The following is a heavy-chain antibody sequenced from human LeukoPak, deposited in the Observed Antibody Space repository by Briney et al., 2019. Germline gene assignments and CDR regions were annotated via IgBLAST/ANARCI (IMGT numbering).Heavy chain of an antibody. J-gene: IGHJ4*02. CDR2: INHSGST. Sequence: SETLSLTCAVYGGSFSGYYWSWIRQPPGKGLEWIGEINHSGSTNYNPSLKSRVTISVDTSKNQFSLKLSSVTAADTAVYYCASTQGYSYGAVTFDYWSQGTRVTVSS. CDR1: GGSFSGYY. V-gene: IGHV4-34*01. D-gene: IGHD5-18*01. CDR3: ASTQGYSYGAVTFDY.